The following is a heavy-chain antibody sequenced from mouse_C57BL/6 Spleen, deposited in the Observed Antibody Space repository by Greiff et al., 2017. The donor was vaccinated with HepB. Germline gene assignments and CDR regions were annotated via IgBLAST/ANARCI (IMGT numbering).Heavy chain of an antibody. CDR2: IYPGSGST. V-gene: IGHV1-55*01. J-gene: IGHJ4*01. CDR3: ARFEPITTVVATDYAMGY. Sequence: QVQLQQPGAELVKPGASVKMSCKASGYTFTSYWITWVKQRPGQGLEWIGDIYPGSGSTNYNEKFKSKATLTVDTSSTTAYMHLSSLTSEDSAVYYCARFEPITTVVATDYAMGYWGQGASVTVSS. CDR1: GYTFTSYW. D-gene: IGHD1-1*01.